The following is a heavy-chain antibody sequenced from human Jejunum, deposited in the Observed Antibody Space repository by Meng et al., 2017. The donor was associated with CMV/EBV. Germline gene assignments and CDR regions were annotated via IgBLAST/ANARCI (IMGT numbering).Heavy chain of an antibody. CDR2: MSPNSDNA. Sequence: CKASGYTFTTYDINWVRQAPGRGLEWMGWMSPNSDNAGYSQKFQGKVTFTRNTSISTAYMELSSLRYEDTAVYYCARLSSYSFGYGYWGQGTLVTVSS. CDR3: ARLSSYSFGYGY. V-gene: IGHV1-8*03. CDR1: GYTFTTYD. D-gene: IGHD5-18*01. J-gene: IGHJ4*02.